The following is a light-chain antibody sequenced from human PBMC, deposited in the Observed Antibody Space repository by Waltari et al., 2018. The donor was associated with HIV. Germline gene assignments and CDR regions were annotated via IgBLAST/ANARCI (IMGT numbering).Light chain of an antibody. CDR2: RNN. Sequence: QAGLTPPSSVSRCLGQTANLTCTGTAYNVATDRAVRVQQFQGRPPKLRSYRNNDRPSGISERFFPSRSGKISYLNLSRFQPEDEAVYYCSAWASSLNIWIFGRGTRLTVL. J-gene: IGLJ2*01. CDR3: SAWASSLNIWI. V-gene: IGLV10-54*01. CDR1: AYNVATDR.